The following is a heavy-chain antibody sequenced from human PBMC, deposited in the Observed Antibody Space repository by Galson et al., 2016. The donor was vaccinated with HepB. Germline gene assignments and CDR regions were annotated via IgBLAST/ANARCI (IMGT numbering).Heavy chain of an antibody. CDR2: ISGSSDST. D-gene: IGHD2-15*01. CDR3: AKKWVVEGVTDYFDA. J-gene: IGHJ5*02. Sequence: SLRLSCAASGFRLSSYSMTWVRQAPGKGLEWVVSISGSSDSTTYADSVKGRFTISRDNSKNTLYLQMNSLTAEDTAIYYCAKKWVVEGVTDYFDAWGQGTLVTVSS. CDR1: GFRLSSYS. V-gene: IGHV3-23*01.